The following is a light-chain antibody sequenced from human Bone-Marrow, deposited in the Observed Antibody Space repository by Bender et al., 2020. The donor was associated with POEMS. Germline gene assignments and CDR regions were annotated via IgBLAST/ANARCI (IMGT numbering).Light chain of an antibody. CDR2: ATN. V-gene: IGLV1-44*01. J-gene: IGLJ3*02. Sequence: QSVLTQPPSASGTPGQRVTISCSGSNSNIGSNAVNWYQQVPGTAPKILIYATNRRPSGVPDRFSGSKSGTSASLAISGLQSEDEADYYCAAWDDSLNGRVFGGGTKLTVL. CDR1: NSNIGSNA. CDR3: AAWDDSLNGRV.